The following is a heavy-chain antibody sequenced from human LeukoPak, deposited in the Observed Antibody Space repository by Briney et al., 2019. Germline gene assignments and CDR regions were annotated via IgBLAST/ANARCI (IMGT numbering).Heavy chain of an antibody. CDR1: GDSITGFY. Sequence: SETLSLTCTVSGDSITGFYWNWIRQPPGKGLEWIGYIHYSGSTNYNPSLKSRVSISVDTSKNQFSLKLSSVTAADTAVYYCARTSAYSSSSDYWGQGTLVTVSS. CDR2: IHYSGST. D-gene: IGHD6-6*01. CDR3: ARTSAYSSSSDY. J-gene: IGHJ4*02. V-gene: IGHV4-59*08.